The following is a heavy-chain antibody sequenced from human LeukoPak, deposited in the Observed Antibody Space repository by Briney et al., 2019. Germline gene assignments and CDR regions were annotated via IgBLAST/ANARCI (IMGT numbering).Heavy chain of an antibody. J-gene: IGHJ3*02. CDR1: GGTFSSYA. CDR3: AADLTSVVVSLDAFDI. Sequence: ASVKVSCKASGGTFSSYAISWVRQARGQRLEWIGWIVVGSGNTNYAQKFQERVTITRDMSTSTAYMELSSLRSGDTAVYYCAADLTSVVVSLDAFDIWGQGTMVAVSS. D-gene: IGHD3-22*01. CDR2: IVVGSGNT. V-gene: IGHV1-58*02.